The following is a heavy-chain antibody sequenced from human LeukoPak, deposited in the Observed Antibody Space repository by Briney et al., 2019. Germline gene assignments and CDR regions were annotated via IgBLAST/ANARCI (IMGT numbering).Heavy chain of an antibody. CDR3: AKDVCGGDCGFDY. CDR1: GFTFDDYA. V-gene: IGHV3-9*01. Sequence: GGSLRLSCAASGFTFDDYAMYWVRQTPGKGLEWVSGNSWNSGSIGYADSVKGRFTISRDNAKNSLYLQMNSLRAEDTALYYCAKDVCGGDCGFDYWGQGTLVTVSS. J-gene: IGHJ4*02. D-gene: IGHD2-21*02. CDR2: NSWNSGSI.